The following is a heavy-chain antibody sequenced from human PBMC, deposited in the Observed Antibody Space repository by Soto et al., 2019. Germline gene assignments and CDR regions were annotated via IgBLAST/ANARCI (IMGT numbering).Heavy chain of an antibody. CDR2: ISGSGGST. J-gene: IGHJ6*02. D-gene: IGHD2-2*01. Sequence: GGSLRLSCAASGFTFSSYAMSWVRQAPGKGLEWVSAISGSGGSTYYADSVKGRFTISRDNSKNTLYLQMNSLRAEDTAVYYCAKDHYCSSTSCYNYYYYYGMDVWGQGTTVTVSS. CDR3: AKDHYCSSTSCYNYYYYYGMDV. V-gene: IGHV3-23*01. CDR1: GFTFSSYA.